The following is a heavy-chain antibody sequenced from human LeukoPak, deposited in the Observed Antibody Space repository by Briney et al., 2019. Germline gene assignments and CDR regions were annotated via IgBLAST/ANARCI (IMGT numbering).Heavy chain of an antibody. J-gene: IGHJ4*02. V-gene: IGHV3-23*01. D-gene: IGHD2-21*01. CDR1: GFTFSKYA. CDR3: AKENGAAVISHFDY. CDR2: ISGSDGNT. Sequence: GGSLRLSCAVSGFTFSKYAMSWVRQAPGKGLEWVSAISGSDGNTFYADSMKGRFTISRDNSKNTLSLQMNNLRAEDTALYYCAKENGAAVISHFDYWGQGTLVTVSS.